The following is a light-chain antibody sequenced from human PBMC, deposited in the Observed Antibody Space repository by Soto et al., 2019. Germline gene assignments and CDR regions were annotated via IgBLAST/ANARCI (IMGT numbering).Light chain of an antibody. CDR2: AAS. CDR1: QGISTS. Sequence: IQLTQSPYLLSASVGDRVTLSCRASQGISTSLAWYQQKPGKAPKLLTYAASTVQSGVPSRFSGSGSETDFTLTISSLQPEDFATFYCQQVHSYPFTFGGGTKVDIK. V-gene: IGKV1-9*01. J-gene: IGKJ4*01. CDR3: QQVHSYPFT.